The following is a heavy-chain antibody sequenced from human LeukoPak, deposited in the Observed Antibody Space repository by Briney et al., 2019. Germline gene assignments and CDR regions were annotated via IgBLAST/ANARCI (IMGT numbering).Heavy chain of an antibody. CDR2: ISWNSGSI. V-gene: IGHV3-9*01. D-gene: IGHD3-10*01. Sequence: GGTLRLSCAASGFTFDDYAMHWVRQAPGKGLEWVSGISWNSGSIGYADSVKGRFTISRDNAKNSLYLQMNSLRAEDTAVYYCARGAYGSGSYYNFSYYYYYYMDVWGKGTTVTVSS. CDR3: ARGAYGSGSYYNFSYYYYYYMDV. CDR1: GFTFDDYA. J-gene: IGHJ6*03.